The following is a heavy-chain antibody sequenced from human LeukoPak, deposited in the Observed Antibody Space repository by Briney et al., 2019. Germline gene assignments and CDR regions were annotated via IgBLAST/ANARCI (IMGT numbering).Heavy chain of an antibody. CDR2: INHSGST. D-gene: IGHD2-2*01. V-gene: IGHV4-34*01. CDR3: ARECCSSTSCYAWWFDP. Sequence: SETLSLTCAVYGGSFSGYYWSWIRQPPGKGLEWIGEINHSGSTNYNPSLKSRVTISVDTSKNQFSLKLSSVTAADTAVYYFARECCSSTSCYAWWFDPWGQGTLVTVSS. CDR1: GGSFSGYY. J-gene: IGHJ5*02.